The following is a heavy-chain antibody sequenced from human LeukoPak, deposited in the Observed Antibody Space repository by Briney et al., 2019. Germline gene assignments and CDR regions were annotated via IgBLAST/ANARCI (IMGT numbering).Heavy chain of an antibody. CDR1: GFTFDDYA. CDR3: AKAYNSGSYWGFDY. CDR2: ISWNSGSI. D-gene: IGHD1-26*01. Sequence: AGGSLRLSCAASGFTFDDYAMHWVRQAPGKGLEWVSGISWNSGSIGYADSVKGRFTISRDNSKNTLYLQMNSLRAEDTAVYYCAKAYNSGSYWGFDYWGQGTLVTVSS. J-gene: IGHJ4*02. V-gene: IGHV3-9*01.